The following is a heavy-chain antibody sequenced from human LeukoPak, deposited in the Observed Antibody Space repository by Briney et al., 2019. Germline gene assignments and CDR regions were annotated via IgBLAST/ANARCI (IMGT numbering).Heavy chain of an antibody. J-gene: IGHJ4*02. D-gene: IGHD2/OR15-2a*01. V-gene: IGHV1-46*01. CDR2: INPSGGST. Sequence: GASVKVSCKASGYTFTSYYFHWVRQAPGQGLEWMGIINPSGGSTTYAQRFQGRVTMTRDTSTSAVYMEVSSLRSEDTAVYYCARGGSPAVAPHLYYFDYWGQGTLVTVSS. CDR3: ARGGSPAVAPHLYYFDY. CDR1: GYTFTSYY.